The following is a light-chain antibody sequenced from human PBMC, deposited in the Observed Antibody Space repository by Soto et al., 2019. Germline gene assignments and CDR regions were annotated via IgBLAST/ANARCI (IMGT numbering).Light chain of an antibody. CDR3: QQYTSYSQT. CDR1: QSISSW. CDR2: KAS. V-gene: IGKV1-5*03. J-gene: IGKJ1*01. Sequence: DIPMTQSPSTMSASVGDRVTITCRASQSISSWLAWYKQKPGKAPKLLIYKASSLESGVPSRFSGSGSGTEFTLTIISLQPDDFATYYCQQYTSYSQTFGQGTKLEIK.